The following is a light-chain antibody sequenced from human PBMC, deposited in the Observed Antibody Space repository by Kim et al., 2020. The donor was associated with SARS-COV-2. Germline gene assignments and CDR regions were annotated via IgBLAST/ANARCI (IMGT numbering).Light chain of an antibody. CDR3: SSYTSGIAWV. V-gene: IGLV2-8*01. J-gene: IGLJ3*02. CDR1: SSGVGGYNY. Sequence: GQAATISCTGTSSGVGGYNYVSWYQQHPGKAPQLMIYEVTKRPSWVPDRFSGSKSGNTASLTVSGLQAEDEADYYCSSYTSGIAWVFGGGTKLTVL. CDR2: EVT.